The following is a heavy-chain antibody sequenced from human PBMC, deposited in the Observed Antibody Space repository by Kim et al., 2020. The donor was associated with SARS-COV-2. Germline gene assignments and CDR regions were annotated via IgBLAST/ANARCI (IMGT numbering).Heavy chain of an antibody. V-gene: IGHV3-30*04. CDR1: GFTFSSYA. CDR3: ARADSSSWYQGYDAFDI. CDR2: ISYDGSNK. D-gene: IGHD6-13*01. J-gene: IGHJ3*02. Sequence: GGSPRLSCAASGFTFSSYAMHWVRQAPGKGLEWVAVISYDGSNKYYADSVKGRFTISRDNSKNTLYLQMNSLRAEDTAVYYCARADSSSWYQGYDAFDI.